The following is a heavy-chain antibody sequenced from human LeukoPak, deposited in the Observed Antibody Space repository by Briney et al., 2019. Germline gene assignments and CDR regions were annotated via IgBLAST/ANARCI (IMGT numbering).Heavy chain of an antibody. Sequence: SETLSLTCSVSGGSINSGSYYWGWIRQPPGKGLEWIGTIYYSGITYQNPSLKSRVTLFVDTSKNQFSLKLNSVTAADTAVYYCARERLDVNWFDPWGQGTLVTVSS. D-gene: IGHD2-2*03. CDR2: IYYSGIT. V-gene: IGHV4-39*02. CDR3: ARERLDVNWFDP. CDR1: GGSINSGSYY. J-gene: IGHJ5*02.